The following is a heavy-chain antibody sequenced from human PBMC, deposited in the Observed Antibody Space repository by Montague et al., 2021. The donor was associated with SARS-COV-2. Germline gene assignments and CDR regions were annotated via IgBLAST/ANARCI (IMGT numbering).Heavy chain of an antibody. D-gene: IGHD6-19*01. CDR1: GDSVAIDEVA. CDR3: VRYSGWFYFDF. CDR2: RYYRSEWNS. V-gene: IGHV6-1*01. Sequence: CAISGDSVAIDEVAWRSVGQSPESDPRWLGVRYYRSEWNSDYAPSVRGRLTVNPDASKNEFSLELNYVTPEDTAVYYCVRYSGWFYFDFWGQGTLVTVSS. J-gene: IGHJ4*02.